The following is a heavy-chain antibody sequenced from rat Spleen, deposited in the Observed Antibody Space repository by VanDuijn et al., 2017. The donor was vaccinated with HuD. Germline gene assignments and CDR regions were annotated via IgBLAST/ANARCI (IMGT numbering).Heavy chain of an antibody. Sequence: QVQLKESGPGLVQPSQTLSLTCTVSGFSLTSYSVHWVRQPPGKGLEWMGRMRYNGDTSYNSALKSRLSISRDTSKNQVFLKMNSLQTDDTGTYYCTSLYNNYFDYWGQGVMVTVSS. CDR2: MRYNGDT. J-gene: IGHJ2*01. CDR3: TSLYNNYFDY. D-gene: IGHD1-10*01. V-gene: IGHV2-63*01. CDR1: GFSLTSYS.